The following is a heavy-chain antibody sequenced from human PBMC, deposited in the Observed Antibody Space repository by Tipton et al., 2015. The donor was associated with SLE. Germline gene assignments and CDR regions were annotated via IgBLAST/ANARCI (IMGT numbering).Heavy chain of an antibody. D-gene: IGHD5-24*01. CDR1: GSSITSSSHY. CDR2: IYYTGTT. V-gene: IGHV4-39*01. CDR3: AIGRDGYNVDF. J-gene: IGHJ4*02. Sequence: TLSLTCSISGSSITSSSHYWGWIRQPPGKGLEWIGSIYYTGTTYYNPSLKSRVTISVDTSKNQFSLKLSSVTAADTAVYYCAIGRDGYNVDFWGQGTLVTVSS.